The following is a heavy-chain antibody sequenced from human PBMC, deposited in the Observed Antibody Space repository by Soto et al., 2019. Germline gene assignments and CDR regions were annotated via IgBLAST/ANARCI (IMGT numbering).Heavy chain of an antibody. D-gene: IGHD2-15*01. CDR1: GFTFSTYG. V-gene: IGHV3-30*18. CDR3: AKGFYCSGGSCYSFDS. J-gene: IGHJ4*02. CDR2: VSNDGSDK. Sequence: QVQLVESGGGVVQPGRSLRLSCAASGFTFSTYGMHWVRQAPGKGLEWVATVSNDGSDKYYADSVKGRFTISRDYSKNTHYLQMSSLRAEDTAVYFCAKGFYCSGGSCYSFDSWGQGTQVTXSS.